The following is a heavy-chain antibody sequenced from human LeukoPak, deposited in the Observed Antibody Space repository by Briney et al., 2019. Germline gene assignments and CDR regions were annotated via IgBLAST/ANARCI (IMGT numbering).Heavy chain of an antibody. V-gene: IGHV3-69-1*01. D-gene: IGHD1-1*01. J-gene: IGHJ4*02. CDR1: GFTFTDYN. CDR2: ITSDGYI. Sequence: PGGSLRLSCTASGFTFTDYNINWVRQAPGKGLEWVSFITSDGYIYSTESRRGRFTISRDNTKNSVFLQMNDLRADDTAVYYCSRSEPMTTGDYWGQGTLVTVSS. CDR3: SRSEPMTTGDY.